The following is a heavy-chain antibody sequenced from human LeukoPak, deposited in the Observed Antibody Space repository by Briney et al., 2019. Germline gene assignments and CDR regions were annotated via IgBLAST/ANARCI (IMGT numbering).Heavy chain of an antibody. V-gene: IGHV4-39*01. CDR2: VYYSGST. CDR1: GGSVSTTDYY. J-gene: IGHJ6*02. D-gene: IGHD6-6*01. CDR3: TRHSKVTTSSSHYYYGLDV. Sequence: SEALSLTCSISGGSVSTTDYYWAWIRQPPGKGLGWIVSVYYSGSTYYNPSLKSRVTIAVDTSKNQFSLKLSSVTAADTAVYYCTRHSKVTTSSSHYYYGLDVWGQGTTVTVSS.